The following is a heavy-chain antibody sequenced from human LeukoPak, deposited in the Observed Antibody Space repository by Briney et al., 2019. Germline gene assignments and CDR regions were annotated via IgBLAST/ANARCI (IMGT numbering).Heavy chain of an antibody. D-gene: IGHD2-2*01. CDR1: RGTFSSYA. CDR3: ARDARHRYCSSTTCYRGWLDP. J-gene: IGHJ5*02. V-gene: IGHV1-69*13. CDR2: IIPIFGTA. Sequence: SVKVSCKASRGTFSSYAISWVRQAPGQGLEWMGGIIPIFGTAYYAQKFQGRVTITADESTSTAYMELSSLRSEDTAVYYCARDARHRYCSSTTCYRGWLDPWGQGTLVTVSS.